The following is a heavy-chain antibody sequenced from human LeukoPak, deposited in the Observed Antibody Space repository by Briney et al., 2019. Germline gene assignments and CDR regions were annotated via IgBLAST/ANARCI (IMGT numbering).Heavy chain of an antibody. J-gene: IGHJ4*02. CDR3: ARGGNTAMVSGDY. CDR1: GFNFRNYA. D-gene: IGHD5-18*01. V-gene: IGHV3-21*01. Sequence: GTLSLTCVASGFNFRNYAMHWVRQAPGKGLEWVSSISSSSSYIYYADSVKGRFTISRDNAKNSLYLQMNSLRAEDTAVYYCARGGNTAMVSGDYWGQGTLVTVSS. CDR2: ISSSSSYI.